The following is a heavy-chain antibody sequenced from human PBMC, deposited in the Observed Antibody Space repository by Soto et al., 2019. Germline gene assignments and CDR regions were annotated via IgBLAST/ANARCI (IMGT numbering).Heavy chain of an antibody. D-gene: IGHD5-18*01. Sequence: QVQLQVAGPGLVKPSQTLSLACTVSGGSVGSGEYCYSWMRQPPGKGLEWSGYIYGSGITKYTPSLKGRVTMPLNRSNNHVSLKRISVTAADTAVYFCARDVAHGYTENVWGQGTMVTVSS. CDR3: ARDVAHGYTENV. J-gene: IGHJ3*01. V-gene: IGHV4-30-4*01. CDR2: IYGSGIT. CDR1: GGSVGSGEYC.